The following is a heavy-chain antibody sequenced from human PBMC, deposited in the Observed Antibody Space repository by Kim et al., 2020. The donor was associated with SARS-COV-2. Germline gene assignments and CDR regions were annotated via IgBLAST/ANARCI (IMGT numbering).Heavy chain of an antibody. CDR3: ARGVGYNVDY. CDR2: IDPSDSYT. D-gene: IGHD5-12*01. J-gene: IGHJ4*02. CDR1: GYSFTSYW. V-gene: IGHV5-10-1*01. Sequence: GESLKMSCKGSGYSFTSYWITWVRQMPGKALEWMGRIDPSDSYTNYSPSFQGHVTISADKSISTAYLQWSSLKASDTAMYYCARGVGYNVDYWGQGTLVTVSS.